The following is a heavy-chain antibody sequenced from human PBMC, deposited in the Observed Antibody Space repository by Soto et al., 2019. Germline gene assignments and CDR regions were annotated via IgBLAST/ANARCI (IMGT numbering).Heavy chain of an antibody. J-gene: IGHJ6*02. CDR3: ASNWGTDFWRGYYTSDYYYGIED. D-gene: IGHD3-3*01. CDR2: IKQDGSEK. Sequence: GGSLRLSCAASGFTFSSYWMSWVRQAPGKGLEWVANIKQDGSEKYYVDSVKGRFTISRDNAKNSLYLQMNSLRAEDTAVYYWASNWGTDFWRGYYTSDYYYGIEDWCQETTVTMSS. CDR1: GFTFSSYW. V-gene: IGHV3-7*05.